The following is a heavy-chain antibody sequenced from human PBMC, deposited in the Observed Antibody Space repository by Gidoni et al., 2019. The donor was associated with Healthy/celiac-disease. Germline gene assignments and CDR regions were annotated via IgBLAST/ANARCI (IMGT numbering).Heavy chain of an antibody. CDR1: GFTCSSDG. D-gene: IGHD2-15*01. V-gene: IGHV3-30*18. J-gene: IGHJ4*02. CDR3: AKLAGVCSGGSCYSGGVDY. CDR2: LSYDGSNK. Sequence: QVQLVESGGGVVQPGRSLRLSCSASGFTCSSDGLHWVRQAPGTGLAWVAVLSYDGSNKYYADSVKGRFTISRDQSQNTLYLQMNILRAEDTAVYYCAKLAGVCSGGSCYSGGVDYWGQGTLVTVSS.